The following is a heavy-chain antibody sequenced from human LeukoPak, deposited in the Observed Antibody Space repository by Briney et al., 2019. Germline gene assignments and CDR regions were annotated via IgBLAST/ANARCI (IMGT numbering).Heavy chain of an antibody. CDR3: ARGGLGYCSSTSCRGNPFDY. CDR1: GFTFDDYG. Sequence: PGGSLRLSCAASGFTFDDYGMSWVRQAPGKGLEWVSGINWNGGSTGYADSVKGRFTISRDNAKNSLYLQMNSLRAEDTALYYCARGGLGYCSSTSCRGNPFDYWGQGTLVTVSS. J-gene: IGHJ4*02. D-gene: IGHD2-2*01. V-gene: IGHV3-20*04. CDR2: INWNGGST.